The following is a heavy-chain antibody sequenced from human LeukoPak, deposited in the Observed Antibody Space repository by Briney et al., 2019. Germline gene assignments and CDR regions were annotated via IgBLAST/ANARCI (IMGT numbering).Heavy chain of an antibody. CDR3: ARDSMTTVTTEEGRHNSHYYYGMDV. V-gene: IGHV4-39*02. Sequence: SETLSLTCTVSGGTISSSSYYWGRIRQPPGKGLEWIGSIYYSGSTYYNPTLKSRVTISVDTSKNQFSLKLSSVTAADTAVYYCARDSMTTVTTEEGRHNSHYYYGMDVWGQGTTVTVSS. CDR2: IYYSGST. D-gene: IGHD4-4*01. J-gene: IGHJ6*02. CDR1: GGTISSSSYY.